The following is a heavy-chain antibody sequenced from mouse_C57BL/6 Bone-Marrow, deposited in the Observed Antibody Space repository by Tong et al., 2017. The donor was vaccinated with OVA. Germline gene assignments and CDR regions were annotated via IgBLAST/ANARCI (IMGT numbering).Heavy chain of an antibody. Sequence: VQLQESGAELVKPGASVKLSCKASGYTFTSYWMHWVKQRPGQGLEWIGEIDPSDSYTNYNQKFKGKATLTVDKSSSTAYMQLSSLTSEDSAVYYCARGPTAIDYWGQGTTLTVSS. CDR1: GYTFTSYW. CDR3: ARGPTAIDY. V-gene: IGHV1-69*02. D-gene: IGHD1-2*01. CDR2: IDPSDSYT. J-gene: IGHJ2*01.